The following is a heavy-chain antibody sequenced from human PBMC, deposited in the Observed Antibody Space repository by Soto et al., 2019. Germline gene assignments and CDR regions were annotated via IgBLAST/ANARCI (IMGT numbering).Heavy chain of an antibody. V-gene: IGHV4-30-2*01. CDR3: ARALGTTVTPHGMDV. Sequence: QLQLQESGSGLVKPSQTLSLTCAVSGGSISSGGYSWSWIRQPPGKGLAWIGYIYHSGSTYYNPSLKSRVTISVDRSKNQFSLKLSSVTAADTAVYYCARALGTTVTPHGMDVWGQGTTVTVSS. CDR1: GGSISSGGYS. CDR2: IYHSGST. J-gene: IGHJ6*02. D-gene: IGHD4-17*01.